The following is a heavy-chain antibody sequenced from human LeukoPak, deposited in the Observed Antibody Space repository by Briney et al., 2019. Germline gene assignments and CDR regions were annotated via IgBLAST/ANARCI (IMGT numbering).Heavy chain of an antibody. J-gene: IGHJ4*02. V-gene: IGHV3-23*01. CDR3: AKRELDHFDY. CDR1: GFTFSTYG. D-gene: IGHD2-2*03. CDR2: ISGSGGST. Sequence: PGGSLRLSCAASGFTFSTYGMSWVRQAPGKGLEWVSAISGSGGSTYYADSVKGRFTISRDNSKNTLYLQMNSLRAEDTAMYYCAKRELDHFDYWGQGTLVTVSS.